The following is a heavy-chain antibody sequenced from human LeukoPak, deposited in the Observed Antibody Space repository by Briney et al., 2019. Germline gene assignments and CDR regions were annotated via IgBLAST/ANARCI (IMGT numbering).Heavy chain of an antibody. CDR1: GVSISSYY. J-gene: IGHJ5*02. D-gene: IGHD3-10*01. CDR3: ARDTGGTYYYGSGTYYSPGWFDP. V-gene: IGHV4-4*07. CDR2: IYTSGST. Sequence: SETLSLTCTVSGVSISSYYWSWIRQPAGKGLEWIGRIYTSGSTNYNPSLKSRVTMSVDTSKNQFSLKLSSVTAADTAVYYCARDTGGTYYYGSGTYYSPGWFDPWGQGTLVTVSS.